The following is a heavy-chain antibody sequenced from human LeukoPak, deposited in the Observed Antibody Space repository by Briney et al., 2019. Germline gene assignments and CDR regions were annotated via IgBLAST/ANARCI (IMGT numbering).Heavy chain of an antibody. J-gene: IGHJ6*03. Sequence: GGSLRLSCAASGFTFSSYAMSWVRQAPGKGLEWVSTMSGSGGSTYYADSVKGRFTISRDNSKNTLYLQMNSLRAEDTAVYSCAKRGIASPDYYYHYMDVWGKGTTVTVSS. CDR1: GFTFSSYA. CDR2: MSGSGGST. V-gene: IGHV3-23*01. D-gene: IGHD6-6*01. CDR3: AKRGIASPDYYYHYMDV.